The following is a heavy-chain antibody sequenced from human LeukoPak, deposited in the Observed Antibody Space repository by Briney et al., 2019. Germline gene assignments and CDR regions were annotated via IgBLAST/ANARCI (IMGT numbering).Heavy chain of an antibody. CDR2: IKSKTDGGTT. V-gene: IGHV3-15*01. Sequence: PGGSLRLSCAASGFTFSNAWMSWVRQAPGKGLEWVGRIKSKTDGGTTDYAAPVKGRFTISRDDSKTTLYLQMNSLKTEDTAVYYCTTDLYQLLFWDYWGQGTLVTVSS. CDR1: GFTFSNAW. CDR3: TTDLYQLLFWDY. D-gene: IGHD2-2*01. J-gene: IGHJ4*02.